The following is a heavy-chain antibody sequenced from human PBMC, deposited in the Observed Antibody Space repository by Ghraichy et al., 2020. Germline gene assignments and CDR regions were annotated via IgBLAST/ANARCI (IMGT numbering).Heavy chain of an antibody. Sequence: GGSLRLSCAASGFTFSSYAMSWVRQAPGKGLEWVSAISGSGGSTYYADSVKGRFTISRDNSKNTLYLQMNSLRAEDTAVYYCAKDMGVKRITMIVVVTKKGGPSHYGMDVWGQGTTVTVSS. J-gene: IGHJ6*02. V-gene: IGHV3-23*01. D-gene: IGHD3-22*01. CDR2: ISGSGGST. CDR1: GFTFSSYA. CDR3: AKDMGVKRITMIVVVTKKGGPSHYGMDV.